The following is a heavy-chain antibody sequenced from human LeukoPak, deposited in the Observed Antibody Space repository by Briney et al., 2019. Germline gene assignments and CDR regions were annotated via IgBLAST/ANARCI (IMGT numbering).Heavy chain of an antibody. D-gene: IGHD5-12*01. CDR2: IDNYGSSP. V-gene: IGHV3-74*01. CDR3: ARVQWGSLVAIDY. J-gene: IGHJ4*02. Sequence: PGGSLRLSCAASGFTLSSYWMHWVRQAPGKGLVWVSRIDNYGSSPSYADSVKGRFTISRDNAKNTLYLQMNSLRAEDTAVYYCARVQWGSLVAIDYWGQGTLVTVSS. CDR1: GFTLSSYW.